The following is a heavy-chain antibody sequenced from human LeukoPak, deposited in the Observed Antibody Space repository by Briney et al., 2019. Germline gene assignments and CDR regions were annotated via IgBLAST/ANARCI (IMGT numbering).Heavy chain of an antibody. J-gene: IGHJ4*02. D-gene: IGHD3-10*01. CDR2: IYWDDDR. CDR3: AHFFRFSFDY. Sequence: SGPTLVNPTQTLTLTCIFSEFSLNTSGVGVGWIRQPPGKALEWLALIYWDDDRHFSPSLKNRLTITKDTSKNQLVLTMTNMDPGDTATYYCAHFFRFSFDYWGQGTLVTVSS. V-gene: IGHV2-5*02. CDR1: EFSLNTSGVG.